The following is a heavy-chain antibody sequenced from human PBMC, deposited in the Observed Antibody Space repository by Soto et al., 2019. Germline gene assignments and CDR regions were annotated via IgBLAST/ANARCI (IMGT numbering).Heavy chain of an antibody. J-gene: IGHJ5*01. D-gene: IGHD6-13*01. CDR2: ISYDGSNK. CDR1: GFTFSSYG. Sequence: PGGSLRLSCAASGFTFSSYGMHWVRQAPGKGLEWVAVISYDGSNKYYADSVKGRFTISRDNSKNTLYLQMNSLRAEDTAVYYCAKDSRYSSSWFDSWGQGTLVTVSS. CDR3: AKDSRYSSSWFDS. V-gene: IGHV3-30*18.